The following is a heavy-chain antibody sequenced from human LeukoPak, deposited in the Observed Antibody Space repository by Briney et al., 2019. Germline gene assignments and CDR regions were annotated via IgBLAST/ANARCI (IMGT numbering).Heavy chain of an antibody. J-gene: IGHJ5*02. CDR3: ARHGDQYSSSWTSDWFDP. CDR2: IYYSGST. D-gene: IGHD6-13*01. Sequence: PSETLSLTCTVSGGSISSYYWSWIRQPPGKGLEWIRYIYYSGSTNYNPSLKSRVTISVDTSKNQFSLKLSSVTAADTAVYYCARHGDQYSSSWTSDWFDPWGQGTLVTVSS. V-gene: IGHV4-59*08. CDR1: GGSISSYY.